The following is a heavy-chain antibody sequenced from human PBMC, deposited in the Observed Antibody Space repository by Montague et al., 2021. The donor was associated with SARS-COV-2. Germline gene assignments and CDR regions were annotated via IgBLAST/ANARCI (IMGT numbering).Heavy chain of an antibody. J-gene: IGHJ5*02. V-gene: IGHV4-59*08. CDR2: IFYNGYT. CDR3: ARHSVSEDGTFFRSYFDP. CDR1: GGTVRDYY. D-gene: IGHD1-1*01. Sequence: SETLSLTRTLSGGTVRDYYCNWIRQTPGKGLEWIGYIFYNGYTKXNPSLESRVTLSVDTPGNQFFLSLRSVTASDTATYFCARHSVSEDGTFFRSYFDPWGQGAQVIVSS.